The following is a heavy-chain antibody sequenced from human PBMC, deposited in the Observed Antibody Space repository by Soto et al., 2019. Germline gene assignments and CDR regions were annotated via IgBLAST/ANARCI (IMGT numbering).Heavy chain of an antibody. J-gene: IGHJ4*02. V-gene: IGHV4-34*01. Sequence: SETLSLTCAVYGGSFSGYYWSWIRQPPGKGLEWIGEINHSGSTNYNPSLKSRVTISVHTSKNQFSLKLSSVTAADTAVYYCATSIVVVVAATTTGGRPFDYWGQGTLVTVSS. CDR2: INHSGST. CDR3: ATSIVVVVAATTTGGRPFDY. D-gene: IGHD2-15*01. CDR1: GGSFSGYY.